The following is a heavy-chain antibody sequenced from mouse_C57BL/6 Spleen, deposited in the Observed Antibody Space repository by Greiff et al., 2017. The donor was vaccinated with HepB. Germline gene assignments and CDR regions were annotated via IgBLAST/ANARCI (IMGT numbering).Heavy chain of an antibody. CDR3: ARHKGAY. CDR1: GFTFSDYG. CDR2: ISSGSSTI. V-gene: IGHV5-17*01. J-gene: IGHJ3*01. Sequence: EVQLVESGGGLAKPGGSLKLSCAASGFTFSDYGMHWVRQAPEKGLEWVAYISSGSSTIYYADTVKGRFTISRDNAKNTLFLQMTSLRSEDTAMYYCARHKGAYWGQGTLVTVSA. D-gene: IGHD1-3*01.